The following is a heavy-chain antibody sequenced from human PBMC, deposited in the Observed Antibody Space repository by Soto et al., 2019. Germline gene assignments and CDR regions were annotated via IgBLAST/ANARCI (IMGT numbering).Heavy chain of an antibody. CDR1: GFNFRNFP. J-gene: IGHJ5*02. CDR2: ISGNGVNT. CDR3: AKTPGMSGWFDP. Sequence: GSLRLSCAASGFNFRNFPMSWVRQPPGKGLEWVSSISGNGVNTTYADSVKARFTISRDNSKKMLYLQMNSLRAEDTAVYYGAKTPGMSGWFDPWGQGTQVTVAS. D-gene: IGHD6-25*01. V-gene: IGHV3-23*01.